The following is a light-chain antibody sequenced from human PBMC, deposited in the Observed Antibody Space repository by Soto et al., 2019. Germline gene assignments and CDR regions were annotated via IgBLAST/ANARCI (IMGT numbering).Light chain of an antibody. CDR2: EAS. CDR1: QTISSW. V-gene: IGKV1-5*03. CDR3: QQYNYYWT. Sequence: DIQMTQSPSTLSGSVGDRVTITCRASQTISSWLAWYQQKPGKAPKLLIYEASTLKSGVPSRFSGSGSGTEFSLTISSLQPDDFGTYYCQQYNYYWTFGQGTKVDIK. J-gene: IGKJ1*01.